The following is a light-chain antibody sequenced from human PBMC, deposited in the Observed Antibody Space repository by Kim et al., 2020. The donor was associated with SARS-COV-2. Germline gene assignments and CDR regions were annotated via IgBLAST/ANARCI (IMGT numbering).Light chain of an antibody. CDR3: QQSYSVPLT. CDR1: QTIVYY. Sequence: DIQMTQSPSSLSASVGDRVTITCRASQTIVYYLNWYRQKPGKGPNLLIYTTSSLQSGVPSRFSGSGSGTNFNLTISSLQPEDFATYYCQQSYSVPLTFGGGTKVDIK. V-gene: IGKV1-39*01. J-gene: IGKJ4*01. CDR2: TTS.